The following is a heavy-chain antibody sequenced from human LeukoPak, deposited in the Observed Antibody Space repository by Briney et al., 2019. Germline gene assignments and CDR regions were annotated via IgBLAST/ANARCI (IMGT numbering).Heavy chain of an antibody. J-gene: IGHJ4*02. CDR2: IYYSGST. CDR1: GGSISSYY. D-gene: IGHD2-2*01. Sequence: SETLSLTCTVSGGSISSYYWSWIRQPPGKGLEWIGYIYYSGSTNYNPSLKSRVTISVDTSKNQFSLKLSSVTAADTAVYYCASQAIVVVPAAIGGQFDYWGQGTLVTVSS. V-gene: IGHV4-59*01. CDR3: ASQAIVVVPAAIGGQFDY.